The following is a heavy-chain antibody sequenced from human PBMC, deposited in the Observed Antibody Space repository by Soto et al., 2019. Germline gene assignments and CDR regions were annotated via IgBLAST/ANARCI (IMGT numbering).Heavy chain of an antibody. J-gene: IGHJ3*02. Sequence: QVQLVESGGGVVQPGRSLRLSCAASGFTFSSYGMHWVRQAPGKGLEWVAVISYDGSNKYYADSVKGRFTISRDNSKNALYMQMNSLRAEDTAVYYCAKDGQQTDAFDIWGQGTMVTVSS. CDR2: ISYDGSNK. CDR1: GFTFSSYG. CDR3: AKDGQQTDAFDI. V-gene: IGHV3-30*18.